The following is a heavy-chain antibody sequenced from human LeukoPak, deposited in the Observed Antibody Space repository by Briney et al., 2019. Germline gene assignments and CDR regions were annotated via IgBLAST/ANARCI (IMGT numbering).Heavy chain of an antibody. CDR1: GDSVSINSAA. J-gene: IGHJ4*02. Sequence: SQTLSLTCAISGDSVSINSAAWNWIRQSPSRGLEWLGRTYQRSKWYNDYAVSVKSRITINPDISKNQFSLQLNSVAPEDTAVYYCARSPSPYSSGWYFDYWGQGTLVTVSS. CDR2: TYQRSKWYN. CDR3: ARSPSPYSSGWYFDY. D-gene: IGHD6-19*01. V-gene: IGHV6-1*01.